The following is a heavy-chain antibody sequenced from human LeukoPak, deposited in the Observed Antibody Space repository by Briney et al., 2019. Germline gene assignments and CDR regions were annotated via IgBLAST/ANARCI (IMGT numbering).Heavy chain of an antibody. CDR3: AKDHGDYSDY. Sequence: GGSLRLPCAASGFTFSSYGMHWVRQAPGKGLEWVAFIRYDGSNKYYADSVKGRFTISRDNSKNTLYLQMNSLRAEDTAVYYCAKDHGDYSDYWGQGTLVTVSS. CDR2: IRYDGSNK. CDR1: GFTFSSYG. J-gene: IGHJ4*02. V-gene: IGHV3-30*02.